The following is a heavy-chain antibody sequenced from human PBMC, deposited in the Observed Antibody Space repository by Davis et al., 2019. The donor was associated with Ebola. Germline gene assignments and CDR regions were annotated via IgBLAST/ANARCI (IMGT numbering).Heavy chain of an antibody. J-gene: IGHJ6*04. D-gene: IGHD3-3*01. CDR2: ISYDGSNK. Sequence: GESLKISCAASGFTFSSYGMHWVRQAPGKGLEWVAVISYDGSNKYYADSVKGRFTISRDNSKNTLYLQMNSLRAEDTAVYYCAKDPFNFWSGYYSYYYYGMDVWGKGTTVTVSS. CDR3: AKDPFNFWSGYYSYYYYGMDV. V-gene: IGHV3-30*18. CDR1: GFTFSSYG.